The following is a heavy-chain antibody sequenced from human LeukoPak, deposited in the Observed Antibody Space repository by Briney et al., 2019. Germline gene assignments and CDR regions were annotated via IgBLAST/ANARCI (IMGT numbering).Heavy chain of an antibody. Sequence: GGSLRLSCAASGFTFNNYAMSWVRQAPGEGLEWVSAISGSGDSTYYADSVKGRFTISRDNSKNTLYLQMTSLRAEDTAVYYCATTRTYSTGWYDWGQGTLVTVSS. D-gene: IGHD6-19*01. V-gene: IGHV3-23*01. J-gene: IGHJ4*02. CDR3: ATTRTYSTGWYD. CDR1: GFTFNNYA. CDR2: ISGSGDST.